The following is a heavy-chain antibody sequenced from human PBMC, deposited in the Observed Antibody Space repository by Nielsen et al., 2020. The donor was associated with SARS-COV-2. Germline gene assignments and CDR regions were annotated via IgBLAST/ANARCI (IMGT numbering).Heavy chain of an antibody. CDR1: GYTFTGYY. D-gene: IGHD6-13*01. V-gene: IGHV1-2*06. CDR2: INPNSGGT. Sequence: ASVKVSCKASGYTFTGYYVHWVRQAPGQGLEWMGRINPNSGGTNYAQKFQGRVTMTRDTSISTAYMELSRLRSDDTAVYYCARDLRPIAANMVGYWGQGTLVTVSS. CDR3: ARDLRPIAANMVGY. J-gene: IGHJ4*02.